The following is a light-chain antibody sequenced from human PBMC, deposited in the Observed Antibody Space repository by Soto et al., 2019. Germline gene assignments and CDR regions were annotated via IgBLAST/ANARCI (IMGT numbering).Light chain of an antibody. CDR2: KAS. CDR3: QQYNTYPLT. J-gene: IGKJ4*01. Sequence: DIQMTQSPSTLSASVGDRITITCRASQSISTWLAGYQQKPGKAPKLLIYKASSLESGVSSRFIGSGSGTEFTLTISSLQPDDFATYYCQQYNTYPLTFGGGTTVEIK. CDR1: QSISTW. V-gene: IGKV1-5*03.